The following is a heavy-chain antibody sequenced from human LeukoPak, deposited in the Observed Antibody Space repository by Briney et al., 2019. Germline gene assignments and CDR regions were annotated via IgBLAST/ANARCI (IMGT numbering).Heavy chain of an antibody. D-gene: IGHD2-2*02. CDR2: INHSGST. V-gene: IGHV4-34*01. CDR3: ARGRGYCSSTSCYKAPTYYYYYYGMDV. CDR1: GGSFSGYY. J-gene: IGHJ6*02. Sequence: SETLSLTCAVYGGSFSGYYWSWIRQPPGKGLEWIGEINHSGSTNYNPSLKSRVTISVDTSKNQSSLKLSSVTAADTAVYYCARGRGYCSSTSCYKAPTYYYYYYGMDVWGQGTTVTVSS.